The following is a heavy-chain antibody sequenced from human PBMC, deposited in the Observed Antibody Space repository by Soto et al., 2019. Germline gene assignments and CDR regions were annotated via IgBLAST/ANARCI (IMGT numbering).Heavy chain of an antibody. J-gene: IGHJ4*02. CDR1: GGSVTNSSYY. CDR2: VYYRGRS. CDR3: VSQRTTVPTQAYFDY. V-gene: IGHV4-39*01. D-gene: IGHD4-17*01. Sequence: LSLTCTVSGGSVTNSSYYWGWIRQSPGKGLEWIGSVYYRGRSYSKSSVKSRVTISVDASKNRFSLSLNSVTASDTAVYFCVSQRTTVPTQAYFDYWGPGALVTVSS.